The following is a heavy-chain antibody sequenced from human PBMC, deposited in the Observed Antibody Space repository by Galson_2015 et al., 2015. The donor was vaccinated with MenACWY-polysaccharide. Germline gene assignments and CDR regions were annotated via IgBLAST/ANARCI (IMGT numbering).Heavy chain of an antibody. J-gene: IGHJ6*03. D-gene: IGHD6-13*01. V-gene: IGHV4-34*01. CDR3: ARGLEGSSWLHYYYYYMDV. Sequence: NPSLKSRVTISVDTSKNQFSLKLSSVTAADTAVYYCARGLEGSSWLHYYYYYMDVWGKGTTVTVSS.